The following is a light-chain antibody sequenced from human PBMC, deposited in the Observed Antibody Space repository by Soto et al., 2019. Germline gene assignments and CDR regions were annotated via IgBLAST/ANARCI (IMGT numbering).Light chain of an antibody. CDR2: DAS. V-gene: IGKV3-20*01. CDR1: QSVRSSY. Sequence: EIVLTQSPATLSLSPGERATLSCRASQSVRSSYLAWYQQKPGQAPRLLIYDASSRATGIPDRFSGSGSGKDFTLTISILEPEDFAVYYCHQYGSSSWTFGQGTKVDI. CDR3: HQYGSSSWT. J-gene: IGKJ1*01.